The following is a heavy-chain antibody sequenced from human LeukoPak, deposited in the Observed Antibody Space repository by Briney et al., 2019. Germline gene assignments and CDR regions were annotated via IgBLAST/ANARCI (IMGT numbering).Heavy chain of an antibody. D-gene: IGHD5-18*01. CDR3: ARDLGHGYGSINFDY. V-gene: IGHV1-18*01. Sequence: ASVKVSCKASGYTFTSYGISWVRQAPGQGLEWMGWISAYNGNTNYAQKLQGRVTMTTDTSTSTAYMELRSLRSDDTAVYYCARDLGHGYGSINFDYWGQGTLVTVSS. CDR1: GYTFTSYG. CDR2: ISAYNGNT. J-gene: IGHJ4*02.